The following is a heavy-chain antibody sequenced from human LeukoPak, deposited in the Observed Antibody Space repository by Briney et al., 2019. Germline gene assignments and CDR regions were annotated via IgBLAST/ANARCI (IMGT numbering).Heavy chain of an antibody. V-gene: IGHV3-30*04. Sequence: PGGSLRLSCAASGFTFSRHAMHWVRQAPGKGLEWVAVISYDGSNKYYADSVKGRFTFSRDNAKNSLYLQMNSLRAEDTAVYYCARAPKFRLVGVPKGPFDPWGQGTLVTVSS. CDR3: ARAPKFRLVGVPKGPFDP. D-gene: IGHD3-9*01. J-gene: IGHJ5*02. CDR1: GFTFSRHA. CDR2: ISYDGSNK.